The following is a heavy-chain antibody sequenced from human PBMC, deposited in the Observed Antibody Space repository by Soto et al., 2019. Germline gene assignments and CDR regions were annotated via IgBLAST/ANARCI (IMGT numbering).Heavy chain of an antibody. CDR3: ARHRPNYDILTGFRAGGPIDY. CDR2: IYYSGST. J-gene: IGHJ4*02. V-gene: IGHV4-39*01. Sequence: SETLSLTCTVSGGSISSSSYYWGWIRQPPGKGLEWIGSIYYSGSTYYNPSLKSRVTISVDTSKNQFSLKLSSVTAADTAVYYCARHRPNYDILTGFRAGGPIDYWGQGTLVTVSS. D-gene: IGHD3-9*01. CDR1: GGSISSSSYY.